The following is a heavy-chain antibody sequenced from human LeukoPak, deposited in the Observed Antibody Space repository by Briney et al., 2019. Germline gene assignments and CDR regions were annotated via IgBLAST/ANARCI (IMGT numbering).Heavy chain of an antibody. D-gene: IGHD6-13*01. J-gene: IGHJ3*02. CDR2: TYYSGST. V-gene: IGHV4-59*01. CDR3: ARAGIAAAGKGNAFGI. Sequence: PSETLSLTCTVSGGSISSYYWSWIRQPPGKGLEWIGYTYYSGSTNYNPSLKSRVTISVDTSKNQFSLKLSSVTAADTAVYYCARAGIAAAGKGNAFGIWGQGTMVTVSS. CDR1: GGSISSYY.